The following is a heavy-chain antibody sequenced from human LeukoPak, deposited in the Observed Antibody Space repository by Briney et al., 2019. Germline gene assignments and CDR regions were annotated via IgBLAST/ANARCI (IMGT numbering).Heavy chain of an antibody. CDR2: IYSGGGT. Sequence: PGGSLRLSCAASGFTVSSNHMNWVRQAAGKGLEWVSVIYSGGGTYYADSVKGRFTISRDNSKNTLYLQMNSLRAEDTAVYYCARLSSLAAAGTIDYWGQGTLVTVSS. V-gene: IGHV3-66*01. D-gene: IGHD6-13*01. CDR1: GFTVSSNH. CDR3: ARLSSLAAAGTIDY. J-gene: IGHJ4*02.